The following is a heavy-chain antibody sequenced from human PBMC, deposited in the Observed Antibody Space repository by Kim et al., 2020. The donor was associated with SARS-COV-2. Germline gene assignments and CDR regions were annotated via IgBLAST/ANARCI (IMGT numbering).Heavy chain of an antibody. V-gene: IGHV3-48*03. D-gene: IGHD2-15*01. CDR2: TT. J-gene: IGHJ5*01. Sequence: TTYHADSVKGRFTNSRDNAKNSLSLQMNSLRVEDTAVYYCARNKILDSWGQGTLVTVSS. CDR3: ARNKILDS.